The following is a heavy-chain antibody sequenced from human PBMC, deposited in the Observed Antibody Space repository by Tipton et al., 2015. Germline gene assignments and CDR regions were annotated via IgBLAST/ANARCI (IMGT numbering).Heavy chain of an antibody. CDR2: ISFSDTT. V-gene: IGHV4-59*01. CDR1: GGSIPGYY. J-gene: IGHJ6*02. Sequence: LRLSCAVSGGSIPGYYWSWIRQPPGKGLEWIGYISFSDTTHYNPSLKSRITISLNTSKNQFSLKMSSVTAADTAVYFCARDLEHGMDVWGQGTTVTVSS. CDR3: ARDLEHGMDV.